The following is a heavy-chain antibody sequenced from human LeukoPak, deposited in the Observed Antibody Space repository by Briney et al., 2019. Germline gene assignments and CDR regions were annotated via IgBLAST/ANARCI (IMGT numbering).Heavy chain of an antibody. D-gene: IGHD2-2*01. CDR3: ARAPFRRTNQLQYYFDY. CDR1: GYTFTSYD. J-gene: IGHJ4*02. CDR2: MNPNSGNT. V-gene: IGHV1-8*01. Sequence: ASVKVSCKASGYTFTSYDINWVRQATGQGLEWMGWMNPNSGNTGYAQKFQGRVTMTRNTSISTAYMELSSLRSEDTAVYYCARAPFRRTNQLQYYFDYWGLGTLVTVSS.